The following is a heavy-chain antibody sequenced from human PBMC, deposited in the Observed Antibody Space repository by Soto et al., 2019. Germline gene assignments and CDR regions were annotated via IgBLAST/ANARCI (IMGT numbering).Heavy chain of an antibody. CDR1: GGTFSSYT. J-gene: IGHJ4*02. Sequence: QIQLVQSGAEVKKPGSSVKVSCKASGGTFSSYTISWVRQAPGQGLEWMGRIIPILGIANYAQKFQGRVPITADKSASTAYMELSSLRSXXXXXXXXAXXXXXXXXXXXXXXXXXWXQGTLVTVSS. CDR3: AXXXXXXXXXXXXXXXXX. CDR2: IIPILGIA. V-gene: IGHV1-69*02.